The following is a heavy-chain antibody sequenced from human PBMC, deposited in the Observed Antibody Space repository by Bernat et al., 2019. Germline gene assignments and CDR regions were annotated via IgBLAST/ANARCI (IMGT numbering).Heavy chain of an antibody. V-gene: IGHV3-30-3*01. J-gene: IGHJ4*02. Sequence: QVQLVESGGGVVQPGRSLRLSCAASGFTFSSYAMHWVRQAPGKGLEWVAVISYDGSNKYYADYVKGRFTISRDNSKNTLYLKMNSLRAEDTAVYYCARGEVIVVVPAALDYWGQGTLVTVSS. CDR3: ARGEVIVVVPAALDY. D-gene: IGHD2-2*01. CDR1: GFTFSSYA. CDR2: ISYDGSNK.